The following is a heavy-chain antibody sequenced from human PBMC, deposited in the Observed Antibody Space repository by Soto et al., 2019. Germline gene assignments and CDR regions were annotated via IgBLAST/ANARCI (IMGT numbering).Heavy chain of an antibody. J-gene: IGHJ5*02. Sequence: EVQLVESGGGLVQPGGSLRLSCAASGFTFSSYRMSWVRQAPGKGLEWVANIKQDGSEKYYVDSVKGRFTISRDNAKNSLYLQMNSLRAEDTAVYYCARCIAAAGTLWFDPWGQGTLVTVSS. V-gene: IGHV3-7*01. CDR3: ARCIAAAGTLWFDP. D-gene: IGHD6-13*01. CDR2: IKQDGSEK. CDR1: GFTFSSYR.